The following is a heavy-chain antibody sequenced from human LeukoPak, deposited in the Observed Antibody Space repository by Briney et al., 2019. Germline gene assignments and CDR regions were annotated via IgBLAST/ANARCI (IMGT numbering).Heavy chain of an antibody. CDR3: ARQDSPYSSLRAFDY. CDR1: GYSFTSYW. Sequence: GESLKISCKGSGYSFTSYWIGWVRQMPGKGLEWMGILYPGDSDTRYSPSFQCQVTISADKSISTAYLQWSSLKASDTAMYYCARQDSPYSSLRAFDYWGQGTLVTVSS. J-gene: IGHJ4*02. V-gene: IGHV5-51*01. CDR2: LYPGDSDT. D-gene: IGHD6-19*01.